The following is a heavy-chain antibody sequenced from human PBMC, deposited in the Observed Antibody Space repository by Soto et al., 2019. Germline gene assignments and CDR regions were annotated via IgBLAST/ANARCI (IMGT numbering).Heavy chain of an antibody. D-gene: IGHD3-9*01. CDR2: INPNSGGT. J-gene: IGHJ4*02. CDR3: ARLEGLATISYYFDF. V-gene: IGHV1-2*04. CDR1: GYTFTSYG. Sequence: ASVKVSCKASGYTFTSYGISWVRQAPGQGLEWMGWINPNSGGTNYAQKFQGWVTMTRDTSISTAYMELSRLRSDDTAVYFCARLEGLATISYYFDFWGPGALVTVSS.